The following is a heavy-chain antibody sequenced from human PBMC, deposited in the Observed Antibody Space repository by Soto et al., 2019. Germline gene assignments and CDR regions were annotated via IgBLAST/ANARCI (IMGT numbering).Heavy chain of an antibody. D-gene: IGHD1-26*01. J-gene: IGHJ4*02. CDR1: GGSISSYY. CDR3: ARSWAPPSSFDY. V-gene: IGHV4-59*01. Sequence: SETLSLTCTVSGGSISSYYWSWIRQPPGKGLEWIGYIYYSGSTNYNPSLKSRVTISVDTSKNQFSLKLSSVTAADTAVYYCARSWAPPSSFDYWGQGTLVTVSS. CDR2: IYYSGST.